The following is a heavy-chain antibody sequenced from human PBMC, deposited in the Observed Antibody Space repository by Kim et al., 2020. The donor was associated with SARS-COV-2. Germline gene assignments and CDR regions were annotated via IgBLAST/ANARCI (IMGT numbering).Heavy chain of an antibody. CDR1: GYTFTSYY. CDR3: ARDLSGGQLVVDY. CDR2: INPSGSTT. V-gene: IGHV1-46*01. D-gene: IGHD6-13*01. J-gene: IGHJ4*02. Sequence: ASVKVSCKASGYTFTSYYIHWVRQAPGQALEWMGVINPSGSTTTYAQKFQGRVTMTRDTSTSTVYMDLSSLRSEDTAVYYCARDLSGGQLVVDYWGQGTL.